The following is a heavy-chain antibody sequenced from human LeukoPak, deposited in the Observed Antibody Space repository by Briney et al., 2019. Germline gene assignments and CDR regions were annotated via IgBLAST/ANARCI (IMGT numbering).Heavy chain of an antibody. CDR2: ISGSGART. Sequence: GRSLRLSCAASGFTFSSYAMNWVRQAPGKGLEWISYISGSGARTDYADSVKGRFTISRDNSKNTLHLQMNSLRAEDTAVYYCAREVGSGSYLAHTFDIWGQGTMVTVSS. CDR3: AREVGSGSYLAHTFDI. V-gene: IGHV3-23*01. J-gene: IGHJ3*02. D-gene: IGHD1-26*01. CDR1: GFTFSSYA.